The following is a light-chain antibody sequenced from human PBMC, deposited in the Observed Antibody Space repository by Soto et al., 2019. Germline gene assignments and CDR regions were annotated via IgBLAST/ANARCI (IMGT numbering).Light chain of an antibody. CDR1: QIISSW. Sequence: DIQMTQSPSSLSASVGDRVTITCRASQIISSWLAWYQQKPGKAPKLLIYDASSLESGVPSRFSGSGSGTEFTLTISSLQPDDFATYYCQQYNSYSPLTFGGGTKVDIK. V-gene: IGKV1-5*01. CDR3: QQYNSYSPLT. J-gene: IGKJ4*01. CDR2: DAS.